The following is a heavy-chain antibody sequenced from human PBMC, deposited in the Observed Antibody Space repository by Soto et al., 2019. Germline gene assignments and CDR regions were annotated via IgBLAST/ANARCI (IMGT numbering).Heavy chain of an antibody. CDR1: GGSVSGYY. D-gene: IGHD4-17*01. CDR2: MFHSGSR. Sequence: QVHLQQWGAGLLKPSETLSLTCAVYGGSVSGYYWSWIRRPPGKGPEWIGEMFHSGSRNYRPSLNSPVTISVDTSKNQISLKLSSVTAADTGVYYCARGGMAAVTPGWFDPWGQGTLVTISS. V-gene: IGHV4-34*02. J-gene: IGHJ5*02. CDR3: ARGGMAAVTPGWFDP.